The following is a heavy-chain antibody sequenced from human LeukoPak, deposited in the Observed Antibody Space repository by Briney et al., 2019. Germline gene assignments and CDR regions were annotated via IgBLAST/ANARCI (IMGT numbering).Heavy chain of an antibody. CDR2: IYYSGSI. CDR3: ARVSGYDWESSFDY. CDR1: GGSISSYY. V-gene: IGHV4-59*01. Sequence: PSETLSLTCTVSGGSISSYYWSWIRQPPGKGLEWIGYIYYSGSINYNPSLKSRVTISVDTSKNQFSLKLSSVTAADTAVYYCARVSGYDWESSFDYWGQGTLVTVSS. J-gene: IGHJ4*02. D-gene: IGHD5-12*01.